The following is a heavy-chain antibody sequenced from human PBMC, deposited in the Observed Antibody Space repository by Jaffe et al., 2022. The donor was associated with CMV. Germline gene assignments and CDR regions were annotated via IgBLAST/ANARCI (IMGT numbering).Heavy chain of an antibody. Sequence: QVQLQESGPGLVKPSETLSLTCTVSGGSISSYYWSWIRQPPGKGLEWIGYIYYSGSTNYNPSLKSRVTISVDTSKNQFSLKLSSVTAADTAVYYCARVSRIVGATSYYYGMDVWGQGTTVTVSS. CDR2: IYYSGST. V-gene: IGHV4-59*01. CDR3: ARVSRIVGATSYYYGMDV. J-gene: IGHJ6*02. D-gene: IGHD1-26*01. CDR1: GGSISSYY.